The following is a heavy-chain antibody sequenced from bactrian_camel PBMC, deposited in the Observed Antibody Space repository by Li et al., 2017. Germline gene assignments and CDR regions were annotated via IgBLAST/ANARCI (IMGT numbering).Heavy chain of an antibody. V-gene: IGHV3S1*01. Sequence: HVQLVESGGGSVQAGQSLRLSCEYSGDNYRSLCMAWFRQAPGKEREGVAALDPAYNRTYYADSVKGRFTISPDNAKNTLYLQLNSLKPEDTAMYYCAARSVCLDLLRAIPLSRWVGQGTQVTVS. D-gene: IGHD1*01. CDR1: GDNYRSLC. CDR2: LDPAYNRT. J-gene: IGHJ4*01.